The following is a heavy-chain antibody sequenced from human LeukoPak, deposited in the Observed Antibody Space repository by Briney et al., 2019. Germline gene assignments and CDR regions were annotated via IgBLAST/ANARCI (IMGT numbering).Heavy chain of an antibody. CDR2: INWNGGST. Sequence: GGSLRLSCAASGFTFDDYGMSWARQAPGKGLEWVSGINWNGGSTGYADSVKGRFTISRDNAKNSLYLQMNSLRAEDTALYYCARESIAAAGTFGYYYYMDVWGKGTTVTVSS. J-gene: IGHJ6*03. CDR3: ARESIAAAGTFGYYYYMDV. V-gene: IGHV3-20*04. D-gene: IGHD6-13*01. CDR1: GFTFDDYG.